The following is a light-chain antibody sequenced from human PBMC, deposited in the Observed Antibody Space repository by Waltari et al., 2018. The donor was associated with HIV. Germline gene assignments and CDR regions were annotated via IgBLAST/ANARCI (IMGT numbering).Light chain of an antibody. Sequence: QSVLTQPPSASETPGQRVTIPCSGSSSNIGSNYVYWYQQLPGTAPKLLIYRNNQRPSWVPDRFSGSKSGTSASLAISGLRSEDEADYYCAAWGDSLTSFVFGTGTKVTVL. CDR3: AAWGDSLTSFV. CDR2: RNN. V-gene: IGLV1-47*01. CDR1: SSNIGSNY. J-gene: IGLJ1*01.